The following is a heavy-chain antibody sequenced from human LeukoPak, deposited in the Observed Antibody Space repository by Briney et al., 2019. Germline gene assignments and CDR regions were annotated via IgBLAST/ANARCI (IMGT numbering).Heavy chain of an antibody. Sequence: GGSLRLSCAASGFTFTFYGMHWVRRAPGKGLEWVAFIRYDGSNKYYADSVKGRFTISRDNSKNTLYLQMNSLRAEDTAVYYCAKVRRGYCSSTSCYVWDYWGQGTLVTVSS. J-gene: IGHJ4*02. V-gene: IGHV3-30*02. D-gene: IGHD2-2*01. CDR2: IRYDGSNK. CDR1: GFTFTFYG. CDR3: AKVRRGYCSSTSCYVWDY.